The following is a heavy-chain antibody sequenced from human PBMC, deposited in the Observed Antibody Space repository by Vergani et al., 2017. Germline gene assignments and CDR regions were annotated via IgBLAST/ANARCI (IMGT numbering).Heavy chain of an antibody. CDR1: GFALNRHA. D-gene: IGHD2-2*02. CDR2: ISFDGTNE. V-gene: IGHV3-30-3*01. CDR3: VRDRGLCAGGRCYTEAWDY. J-gene: IGHJ4*02. Sequence: VESGGGLVQPGGSLRLSCTVSGFALNRHAMYWVRQAPGKGLEWVVGISFDGTNEYYPDLVKGRFTISRDIAKNTLYLQVRSLRLEDTGVYHCVRDRGLCAGGRCYTEAWDYWGQGTPVTVSS.